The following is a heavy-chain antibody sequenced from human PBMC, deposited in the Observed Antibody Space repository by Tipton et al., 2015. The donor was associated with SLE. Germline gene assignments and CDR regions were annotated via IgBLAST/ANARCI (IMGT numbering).Heavy chain of an antibody. J-gene: IGHJ6*03. Sequence: TLSLTCSVSGGSISSGSFYWSWIRQPAGKGLEWIGRIYTSGRTNYNPSLQSRVTMSVDTSKNQFSLKLSSVTAADTAVYYCARAQTPTLYYMDVWGKGTTVTVSS. CDR2: IYTSGRT. V-gene: IGHV4-61*02. CDR3: ARAQTPTLYYMDV. CDR1: GGSISSGSFY.